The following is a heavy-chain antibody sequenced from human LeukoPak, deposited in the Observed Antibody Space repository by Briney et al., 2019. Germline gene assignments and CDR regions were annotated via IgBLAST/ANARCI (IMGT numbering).Heavy chain of an antibody. V-gene: IGHV1-3*01. CDR2: INAGNGKT. CDR3: ARAGWTSTVTTYYLDY. J-gene: IGHJ4*02. D-gene: IGHD4-17*01. CDR1: GYTFTDYA. Sequence: ASVKVSCKASGYTFTDYAVQWVRQAPGQRLEWMGWINAGNGKTKYSQKFQDRVTITRDTSATTAYLDLSSLRSEDTAVYYCARAGWTSTVTTYYLDYWGQGTLVTVSS.